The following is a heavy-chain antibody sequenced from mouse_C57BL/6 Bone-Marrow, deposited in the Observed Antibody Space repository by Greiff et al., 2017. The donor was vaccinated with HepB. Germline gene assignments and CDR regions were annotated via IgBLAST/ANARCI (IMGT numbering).Heavy chain of an antibody. V-gene: IGHV5-4*01. D-gene: IGHD1-1*01. Sequence: EVKLMESGGGLVKPGGSLKLSCAASGFTFSSYAMSWVRQTPEKRLEWVATISDGGSYTYYPDNVKGRFTISRDNAKNNLYLQMSHLKSEDTAMYYCARDNGSQYYGSSYYFDYWGQGTTLTVSS. J-gene: IGHJ2*01. CDR1: GFTFSSYA. CDR3: ARDNGSQYYGSSYYFDY. CDR2: ISDGGSYT.